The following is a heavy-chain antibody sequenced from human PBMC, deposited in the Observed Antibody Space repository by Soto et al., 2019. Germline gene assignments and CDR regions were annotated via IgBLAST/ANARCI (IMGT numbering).Heavy chain of an antibody. CDR1: GSTFSNAW. Sequence: GGSLRLSCAASGSTFSNAWMSWVRQAPGKGLEWVGRIKSKTDGGTTDYAAPVKGRFTISRDDSKNTLYLQMNSLKTEDTAVYYCTTPWSPRRRGTYWGQGTLVTVSS. D-gene: IGHD3-16*01. CDR2: IKSKTDGGTT. CDR3: TTPWSPRRRGTY. J-gene: IGHJ4*02. V-gene: IGHV3-15*01.